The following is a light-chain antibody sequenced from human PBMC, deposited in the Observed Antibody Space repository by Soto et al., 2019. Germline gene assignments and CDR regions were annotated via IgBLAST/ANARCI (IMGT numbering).Light chain of an antibody. V-gene: IGKV3-15*01. Sequence: EIVLAQSPSTLSVCPCXISTLCXRARQSLSSYLACYQQKPGQPPRLLIYDASNRATGIPARFSGSGSGTEFTLTISSLPSEDFAVYYCQHYNTWPWTFGQGTKV. J-gene: IGKJ1*01. CDR2: DAS. CDR1: QSLSSY. CDR3: QHYNTWPWT.